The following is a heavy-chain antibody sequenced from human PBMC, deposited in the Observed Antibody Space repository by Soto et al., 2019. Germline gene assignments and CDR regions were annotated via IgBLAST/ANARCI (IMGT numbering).Heavy chain of an antibody. J-gene: IGHJ5*02. D-gene: IGHD3-10*01. V-gene: IGHV3-23*01. CDR3: AKDKGLILWFGELSRGWFDP. CDR1: GFTFSSYA. Sequence: GGSLRLSCAASGFTFSSYAMSWVRQAPGKGLEWVSAISGSGGSTYYADSVKGRFTISRDNSKNTLYLQMNSLRAEDTAVYYCAKDKGLILWFGELSRGWFDPWGQGTLVTVSS. CDR2: ISGSGGST.